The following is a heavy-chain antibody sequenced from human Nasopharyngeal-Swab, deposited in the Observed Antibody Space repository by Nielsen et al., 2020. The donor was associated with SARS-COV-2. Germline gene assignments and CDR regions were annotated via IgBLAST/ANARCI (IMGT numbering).Heavy chain of an antibody. V-gene: IGHV6-1*01. Sequence: WIRQSPSRGLEWLGRTYYRSKWYNDYAVSVKSRITINPDTSKNQFSLKLSSVTAADTAVYYCARQGYYYDSSGYDFDPWGQGTLVTVSS. J-gene: IGHJ5*02. D-gene: IGHD3-22*01. CDR3: ARQGYYYDSSGYDFDP. CDR2: TYYRSKWYN.